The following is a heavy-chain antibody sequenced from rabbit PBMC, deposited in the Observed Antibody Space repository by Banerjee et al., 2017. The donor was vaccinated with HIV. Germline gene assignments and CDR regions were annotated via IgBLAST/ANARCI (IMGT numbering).Heavy chain of an antibody. CDR1: GFSFSSSYW. V-gene: IGHV1S40*01. CDR2: IYDGSSSRT. J-gene: IGHJ4*01. D-gene: IGHD7-1*01. CDR3: ARNLAGYGIAPSFNL. Sequence: QSLEESGGDLVKPEGSLTLTCTASGFSFSSSYWMCWVRQAPGKGLEWIACIYDGSSSRTYYASWAKGRFTITRSTSLNTVTLQLNSLTAADTATYFCARNLAGYGIAPSFNLWGQGTLVTVS.